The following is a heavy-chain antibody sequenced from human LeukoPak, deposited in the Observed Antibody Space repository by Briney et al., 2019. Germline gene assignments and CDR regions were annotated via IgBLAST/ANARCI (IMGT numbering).Heavy chain of an antibody. Sequence: PSETLSLTCAVYGGSFSGYYWSWIRQPPGKGLEWIGEINHSGSTKYNPSLKSRVTISVDTSKNQFSLKLSSVTAADTAVYYCARDVDYGDYVFDYWGQGTLVTVSS. CDR1: GGSFSGYY. D-gene: IGHD4-17*01. J-gene: IGHJ4*02. CDR2: INHSGST. CDR3: ARDVDYGDYVFDY. V-gene: IGHV4-34*01.